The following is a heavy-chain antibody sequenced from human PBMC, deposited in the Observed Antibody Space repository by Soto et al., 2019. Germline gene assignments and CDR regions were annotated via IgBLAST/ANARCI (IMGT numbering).Heavy chain of an antibody. CDR2: SSYTGTT. CDR3: GSFFCGHDVTCNWFDP. CDR1: GGSISIRKHY. V-gene: IGHV4-61*01. Sequence: QVQLQESGPGLVRASETMSLTCTVSGGSISIRKHYWSWVRQPPGKRLAWIGYSSYTGTTNDRPSLKRRVTISVDTSKNQSALRVLSLTAADTAVYCCGSFFCGHDVTCNWFDPWGQGTL. J-gene: IGHJ5*02. D-gene: IGHD2-21*02.